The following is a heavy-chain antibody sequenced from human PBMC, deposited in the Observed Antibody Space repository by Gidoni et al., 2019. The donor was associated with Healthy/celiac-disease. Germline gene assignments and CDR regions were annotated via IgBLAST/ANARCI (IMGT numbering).Heavy chain of an antibody. CDR1: GGSISSYY. J-gene: IGHJ4*02. V-gene: IGHV4-59*01. CDR3: ARGLRGYSYGYTYFDY. D-gene: IGHD5-18*01. CDR2: IYYSGST. Sequence: QVQLQESGPGLVKPSETLSLTCTVSGGSISSYYWSWIRQPPGKGLEWIGYIYYSGSTNYNPSLKSRVTISVDTSKNQFSLKLSSVTAADTAVYYCARGLRGYSYGYTYFDYWGQGTLVTVSS.